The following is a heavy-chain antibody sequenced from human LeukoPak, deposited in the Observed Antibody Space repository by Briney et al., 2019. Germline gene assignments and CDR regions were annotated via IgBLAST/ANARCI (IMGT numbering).Heavy chain of an antibody. J-gene: IGHJ5*02. V-gene: IGHV3-49*04. Sequence: GGSLRLSCTASGFTFGDFAMTWVRQAPGKGLEWVGFIRSKASGETIEYAASVKGRFTISRDDSKSIAYLQMSSLKSEDTAVYYCTRGGTARGWFDPWGQGTLVTVSS. D-gene: IGHD1-1*01. CDR3: TRGGTARGWFDP. CDR2: IRSKASGETI. CDR1: GFTFGDFA.